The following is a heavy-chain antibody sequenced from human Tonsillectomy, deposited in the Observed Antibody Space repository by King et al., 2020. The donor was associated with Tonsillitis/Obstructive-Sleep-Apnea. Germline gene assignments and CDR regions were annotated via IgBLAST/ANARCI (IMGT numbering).Heavy chain of an antibody. D-gene: IGHD5-24*01. CDR1: EFSVSNNY. V-gene: IGHV3-66*01. CDR3: AGSMTSITSFDY. J-gene: IGHJ4*02. CDR2: IFTGDTT. Sequence: QLVQSGGGLVHPGGSLRLSCTASEFSVSNNYISWVRQAPGKGLEWVSVIFTGDTTNYADPVKRRFTISRDNSKNTLYLQMISLRGEDTAVYYCAGSMTSITSFDYWGQGTLVTVSS.